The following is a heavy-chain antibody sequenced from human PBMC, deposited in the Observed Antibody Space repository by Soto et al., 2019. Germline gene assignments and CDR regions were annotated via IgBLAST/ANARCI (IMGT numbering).Heavy chain of an antibody. J-gene: IGHJ1*01. D-gene: IGHD6-19*01. Sequence: EVQLVESGGGLIQPGGSLRLSCAASGFTVGSNYMGWVRQAPGKGLEYVSVVYSAGNTYYADSVKDRFTISRDSSENTLFLQMNSLGAEDTAVYFWARGVSSSGGWAEYFQHWGQGTLVTVSS. V-gene: IGHV3-53*01. CDR2: VYSAGNT. CDR3: ARGVSSSGGWAEYFQH. CDR1: GFTVGSNY.